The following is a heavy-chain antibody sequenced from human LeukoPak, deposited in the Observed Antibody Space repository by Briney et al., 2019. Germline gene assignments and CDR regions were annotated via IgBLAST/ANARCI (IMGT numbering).Heavy chain of an antibody. Sequence: ASVKVSCKASGYTFIRNGISWVRQAPGQGLEWMGWISPYNENRKYLQKLQGRVTLTTDTSTSTAYMELRSLTPDDTAVYYCAREESTGRYQFLHDYWGQGTLVTVSS. D-gene: IGHD1-26*01. V-gene: IGHV1-18*01. CDR2: ISPYNENR. CDR1: GYTFIRNG. J-gene: IGHJ4*02. CDR3: AREESTGRYQFLHDY.